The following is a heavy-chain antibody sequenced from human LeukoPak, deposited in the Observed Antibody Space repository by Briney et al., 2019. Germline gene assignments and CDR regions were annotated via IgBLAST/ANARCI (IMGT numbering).Heavy chain of an antibody. CDR1: GGSFSGYY. Sequence: SETLSLTCAVYGGSFSGYYWSWIRQPPGKGLEWIGEINHSGSTNYNPSLKSRVTIPVDTSKNQFSLKLSSVTAADTAVYYCARDHMYYDFWSGYYPVFDYWGQGTLVTVSS. CDR3: ARDHMYYDFWSGYYPVFDY. J-gene: IGHJ4*02. CDR2: INHSGST. V-gene: IGHV4-34*01. D-gene: IGHD3-3*01.